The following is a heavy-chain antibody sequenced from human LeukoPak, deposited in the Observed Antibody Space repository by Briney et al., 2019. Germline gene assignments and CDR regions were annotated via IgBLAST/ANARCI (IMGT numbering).Heavy chain of an antibody. D-gene: IGHD3-22*01. V-gene: IGHV3-30*16. J-gene: IGHJ4*02. CDR3: ASLYDSSGYYPPFDY. CDR1: GFTLSTCA. CDR2: ISYDGSNK. Sequence: PGGSLRLSCAASGFTLSTCAVPGVPQARGRGLVGVAVISYDGSNKYYADSVKGRFTISRDNSKNTLYLQMNSLRAEDTAVYYCASLYDSSGYYPPFDYWGQGTLVTVSS.